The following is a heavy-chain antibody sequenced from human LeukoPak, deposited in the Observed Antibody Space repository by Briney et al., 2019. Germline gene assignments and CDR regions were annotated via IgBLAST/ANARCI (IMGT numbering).Heavy chain of an antibody. CDR3: ARDQATVATPWWDH. CDR2: INPNIGGT. D-gene: IGHD4-23*01. J-gene: IGHJ4*02. V-gene: IGHV1-2*02. CDR1: GYTFTGYY. Sequence: EASVKVSCKASGYTFTGYYIHWVRQAPGQGLEWMGWINPNIGGTNYAQKFQGRVTMTRDTSISTAYMEMSRLRSDDTAVYFCARDQATVATPWWDHWGQGTLVTVSS.